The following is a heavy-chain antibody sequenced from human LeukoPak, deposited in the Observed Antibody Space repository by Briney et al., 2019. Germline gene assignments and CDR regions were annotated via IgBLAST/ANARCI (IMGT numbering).Heavy chain of an antibody. D-gene: IGHD4-23*01. Sequence: GASVTVSCNASGYAFTTYDSNWVRQAPGQGLEWMAWINPGNGATGYAQTFQDRITVTSDTSTDTVYMELSSLTSNDTDTYYCARSPQDHGGNCFKHWGLGSLVTVSS. CDR2: INPGNGAT. V-gene: IGHV1-8*01. CDR3: ARSPQDHGGNCFKH. J-gene: IGHJ4*02. CDR1: GYAFTTYD.